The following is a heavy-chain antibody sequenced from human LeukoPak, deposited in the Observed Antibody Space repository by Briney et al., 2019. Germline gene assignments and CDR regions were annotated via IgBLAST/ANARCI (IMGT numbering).Heavy chain of an antibody. V-gene: IGHV6-1*01. Sequence: SQTLSLTCAISGDSVSSNSAWSWIRQSPSRGLEWLGRTYYRSKWYNDYAVSVKSRIIISPDTSKNQFSLQLNSVTPEDTAVYYCARGQRLGSWGQGTLVIVSS. CDR2: TYYRSKWYN. D-gene: IGHD3-9*01. CDR3: ARGQRLGS. J-gene: IGHJ4*02. CDR1: GDSVSSNSA.